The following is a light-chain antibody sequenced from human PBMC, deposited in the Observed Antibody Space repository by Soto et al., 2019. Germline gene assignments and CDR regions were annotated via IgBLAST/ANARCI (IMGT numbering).Light chain of an antibody. CDR1: QTISYW. V-gene: IGKV1-5*03. CDR2: KAS. J-gene: IGKJ4*01. CDR3: QQYDTYPLT. Sequence: DIQMTQSPSTLSASVGDRVTITCRASQTISYWLAWYQQKPGKAPNLLISKASSLESGVPSRFSGSGSGTECTRTISSLQPDDFATYYCQQYDTYPLTFGGGTKVEIK.